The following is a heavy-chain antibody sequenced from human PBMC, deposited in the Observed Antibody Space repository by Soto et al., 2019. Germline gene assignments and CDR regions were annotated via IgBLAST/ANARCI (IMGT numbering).Heavy chain of an antibody. CDR3: AKDLYSSGWYGAFDI. J-gene: IGHJ3*02. V-gene: IGHV3-23*01. CDR2: ISGSGGST. CDR1: GFTFSSYA. Sequence: EVQLLESGGGLVQPGGSLRLSCAASGFTFSSYAMSWVRQAPGKGLEWVSAISGSGGSTYYADSVKGRFTISRDNSKNTVYLTMNSLRAEDTAVYYCAKDLYSSGWYGAFDIWGQGTMVTVSS. D-gene: IGHD6-19*01.